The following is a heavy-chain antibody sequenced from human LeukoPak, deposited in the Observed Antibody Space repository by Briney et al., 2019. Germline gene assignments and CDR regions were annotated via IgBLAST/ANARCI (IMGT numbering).Heavy chain of an antibody. CDR3: ARSRGGYGDYGSWFDP. J-gene: IGHJ5*02. V-gene: IGHV4-38-2*02. Sequence: PSETLSLTCTVSGYSFSSGYYWAWIRQPPGKGMEWIGSVVHTGTIYYNPSLKSRVTISVDTSKNQFSLRLSSVTAADTAVYYCARSRGGYGDYGSWFDPWGQGILVTVSS. CDR2: VVHTGTI. D-gene: IGHD3-16*01. CDR1: GYSFSSGYY.